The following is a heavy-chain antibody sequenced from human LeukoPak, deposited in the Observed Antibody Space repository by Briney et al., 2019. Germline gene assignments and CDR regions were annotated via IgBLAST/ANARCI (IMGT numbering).Heavy chain of an antibody. D-gene: IGHD6-13*01. CDR1: GGSISSHY. Sequence: SETLSLTCTVSGGSISSHYWSWIRQPPGKGLEWIGYIYYSGSTNYNPSLKSRVTISVDTSKNQFSLKLSSVTAADTAVYYCARDAASYFDFWGQGTLVTVYS. J-gene: IGHJ4*02. V-gene: IGHV4-59*11. CDR2: IYYSGST. CDR3: ARDAASYFDF.